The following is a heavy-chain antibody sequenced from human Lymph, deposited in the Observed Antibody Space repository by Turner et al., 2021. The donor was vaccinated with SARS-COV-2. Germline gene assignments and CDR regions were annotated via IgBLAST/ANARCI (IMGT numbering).Heavy chain of an antibody. CDR1: GYTFTIYY. Sequence: QLVQSGAECKKPGASVKVSCKASGYTFTIYYMHWVRQAPGQGLEWMGIINPSGDSTSYAQKFQGRVTMTRDTSTSTVYMELSSLRSEDTAVYYCARVGPGGFDYWGQGTPVPVSS. CDR2: INPSGDST. J-gene: IGHJ4*02. D-gene: IGHD2-15*01. V-gene: IGHV1-46*01. CDR3: ARVGPGGFDY.